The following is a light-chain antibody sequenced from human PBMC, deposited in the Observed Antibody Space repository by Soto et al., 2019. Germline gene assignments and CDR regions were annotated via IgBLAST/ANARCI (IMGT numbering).Light chain of an antibody. CDR2: DAS. CDR3: QQYNSYPWT. CDR1: QSISSY. J-gene: IGKJ1*01. Sequence: DIQMTQSPSSLSASVLYIVTITCRASQSISSYLNWYQQKPGKAPKLLIYDASSLESGVPSRFSGSGSGTEFTLTISSLQPDDFATYYCQQYNSYPWTFGQGTKVDIK. V-gene: IGKV1-5*01.